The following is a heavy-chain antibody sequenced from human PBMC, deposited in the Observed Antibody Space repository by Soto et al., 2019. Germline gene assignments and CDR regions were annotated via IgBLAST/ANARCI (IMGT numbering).Heavy chain of an antibody. Sequence: QVQLVQSGAEVKKPGSSVKVSCKASGGTFSSYAISWVRQAPGQGLEWVGGIIPIFGTANYAQKFQGRGKITADESTSTAYMELSSLRSEDTAVYYCASHYDTSGYYRVGDYWGEGSLVTVSS. CDR2: IIPIFGTA. CDR1: GGTFSSYA. V-gene: IGHV1-69*12. J-gene: IGHJ4*02. D-gene: IGHD3-22*01. CDR3: ASHYDTSGYYRVGDY.